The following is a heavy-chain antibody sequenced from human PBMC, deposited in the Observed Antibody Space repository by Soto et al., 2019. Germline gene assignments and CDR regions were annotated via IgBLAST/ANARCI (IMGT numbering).Heavy chain of an antibody. D-gene: IGHD3-3*01. J-gene: IGHJ6*02. CDR1: GFTFSSYA. Sequence: GGSLRLSCAASGFTFSSYAMSWVRQAPGKGLEWVSAISGSGGSTYYADSVKGRFTISRDNSKNTLYLQMNSLRAEETAVYYCAKDERVRFLEWDDYYYGMDVWGQGTTVTVSS. CDR3: AKDERVRFLEWDDYYYGMDV. V-gene: IGHV3-23*01. CDR2: ISGSGGST.